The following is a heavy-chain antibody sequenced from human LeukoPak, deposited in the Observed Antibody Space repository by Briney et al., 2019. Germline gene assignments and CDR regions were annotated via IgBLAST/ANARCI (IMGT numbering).Heavy chain of an antibody. CDR1: GFTFSNAW. J-gene: IGHJ4*02. CDR3: AKMSIAARPLDY. V-gene: IGHV3-23*01. CDR2: ISGSGGST. D-gene: IGHD6-6*01. Sequence: GGSLRLSCAASGFTFSNAWMSWVRQAPGKGLEWVSAISGSGGSTYYADSVKGRFTISRDNSKNTLYLQMNSLRAEDTAVYYCAKMSIAARPLDYWGQGTLVTVSS.